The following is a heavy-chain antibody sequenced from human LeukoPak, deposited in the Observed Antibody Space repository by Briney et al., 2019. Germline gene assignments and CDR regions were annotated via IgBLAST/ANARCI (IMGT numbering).Heavy chain of an antibody. CDR2: IYYSGST. CDR1: GGSISSGDFY. Sequence: PSETLSLTCTVSGGSISSGDFYWSWIRQPPGKGLEWIGYIYYSGSTSYNPSLKSRVTMSVDTSKNQFFLKLSSVTAADTAVYYCARDREFYDSSSYYYYYAMDVWGQGTTVTVSS. J-gene: IGHJ6*02. V-gene: IGHV4-30-4*01. CDR3: ARDREFYDSSSYYYYYAMDV. D-gene: IGHD3-22*01.